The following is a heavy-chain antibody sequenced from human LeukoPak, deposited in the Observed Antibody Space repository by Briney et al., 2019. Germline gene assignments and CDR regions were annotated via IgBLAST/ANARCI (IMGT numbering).Heavy chain of an antibody. CDR1: GYTFNSDG. V-gene: IGHV1-18*01. CDR3: ASEPTVTNGGGNFFDY. CDR2: MNAYNDNT. D-gene: IGHD4-17*01. Sequence: GASAKVSCKASGYTFNSDGISWVRQAPGQGLEWMGWMNAYNDNTNYAQKFQGRVTMTTDTPTSTAYMELRNLRSDDTAVYYCASEPTVTNGGGNFFDYWGQGTLVTVSS. J-gene: IGHJ4*02.